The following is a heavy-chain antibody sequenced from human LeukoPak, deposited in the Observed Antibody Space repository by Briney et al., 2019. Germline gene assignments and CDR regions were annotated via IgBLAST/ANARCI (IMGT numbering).Heavy chain of an antibody. CDR3: AKPYGYYYYCVDV. D-gene: IGHD3-3*01. V-gene: IGHV3-30*04. CDR1: GFTFSSYA. CDR2: ISYDGSNK. Sequence: GGSLRLSCAASGFTFSSYAMHWVRQAPGKGLEWVAVISYDGSNKYYADSVKGRFTISRDNSKNTLYLQMNSLRDEDTAVYYCAKPYGYYYYCVDVWGKGTTVTVSS. J-gene: IGHJ6*03.